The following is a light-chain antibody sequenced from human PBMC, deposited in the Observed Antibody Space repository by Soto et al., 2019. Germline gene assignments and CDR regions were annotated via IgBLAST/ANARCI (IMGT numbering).Light chain of an antibody. CDR3: QQYGSSGWT. V-gene: IGKV3-20*01. J-gene: IGKJ1*01. CDR1: QSVSSSY. CDR2: GAS. Sequence: ESVLTQSPVTLSLSPGERATLSCRASQSVSSSYLAWYQQKPGQAPRLLIYGASSRATGIPDRFSGSGSGTDFTLTISRLEPEDFAVYYCQQYGSSGWTFGQGTKVDIK.